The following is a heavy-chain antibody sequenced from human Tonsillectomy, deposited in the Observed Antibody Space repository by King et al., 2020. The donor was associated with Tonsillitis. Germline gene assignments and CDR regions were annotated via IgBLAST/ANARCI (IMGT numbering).Heavy chain of an antibody. CDR3: AKEPGYCSCGSCFNY. CDR2: IRYDGSNK. Sequence: QLVQSGGGVVQPGGSLRLSCAASGFTFSSYGMHWVRQAPGKGLEWVAFIRYDGSNKYYADSVKGRFTISRDNSKNTLYLQMNSLRAEDTAVYYCAKEPGYCSCGSCFNYWGQGTLVTVSS. CDR1: GFTFSSYG. J-gene: IGHJ4*02. V-gene: IGHV3-30*02. D-gene: IGHD2-15*01.